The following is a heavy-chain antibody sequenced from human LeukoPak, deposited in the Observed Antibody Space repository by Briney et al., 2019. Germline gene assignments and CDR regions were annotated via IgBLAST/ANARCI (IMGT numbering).Heavy chain of an antibody. CDR1: GFTFSSYE. CDR3: ARGGGWGNWNDAVDY. D-gene: IGHD1-1*01. V-gene: IGHV4-59*01. Sequence: GSLRLSCAASGFTFSSYEMNWVRQTPGKGLEWIGYIHNSGSTKYNPSLKSPVSISVDTSKNQFSLKVNSVTAADTAVYYCARGGGWGNWNDAVDYWGQGTLVTVSS. J-gene: IGHJ4*02. CDR2: IHNSGST.